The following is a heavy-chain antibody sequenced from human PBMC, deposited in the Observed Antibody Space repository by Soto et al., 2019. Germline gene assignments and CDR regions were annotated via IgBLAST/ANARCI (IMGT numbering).Heavy chain of an antibody. J-gene: IGHJ6*02. D-gene: IGHD3-3*01. CDR2: MNPNSGNT. CDR3: ASFKVSRVLLRSYYYYGMDV. CDR1: GYTFTSYD. V-gene: IGHV1-8*01. Sequence: QVQLVQSGAEVKKPGASVKVSCKASGYTFTSYDINWVRQATGQGLEWMGWMNPNSGNTGYAQKFQGRVTMTRNTSISTAYLELSSLRSEDTAVYYCASFKVSRVLLRSYYYYGMDVWGQGTTVTVSS.